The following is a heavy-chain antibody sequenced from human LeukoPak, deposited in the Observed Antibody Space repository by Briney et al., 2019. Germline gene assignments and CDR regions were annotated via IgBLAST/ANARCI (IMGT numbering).Heavy chain of an antibody. CDR3: ARMGYSGSYYPDY. Sequence: SVKVSCKASGYTFTSYAISWVRQAPGQGLEWMGGIIPIFGTANYAQKFQGRVTITTDESTSTAYMELSSLRSEDTAVYYCARMGYSGSYYPDYWGQGTLVTVSS. D-gene: IGHD1-26*01. V-gene: IGHV1-69*05. CDR1: GYTFTSYA. J-gene: IGHJ4*02. CDR2: IIPIFGTA.